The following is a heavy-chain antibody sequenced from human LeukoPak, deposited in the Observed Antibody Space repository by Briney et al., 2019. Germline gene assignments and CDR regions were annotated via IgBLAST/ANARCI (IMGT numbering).Heavy chain of an antibody. CDR3: ARGDYYDSSGYLDY. Sequence: GGSLRLSCAASGFTFSSYAMHWVRQAPGKGLEWVAVISYDGSNKYYADSVKGRFTISRENSKNTLYLQMNSLRAEDTAVYYCARGDYYDSSGYLDYWGQGTLVTVSS. V-gene: IGHV3-30*04. CDR2: ISYDGSNK. D-gene: IGHD3-22*01. J-gene: IGHJ4*02. CDR1: GFTFSSYA.